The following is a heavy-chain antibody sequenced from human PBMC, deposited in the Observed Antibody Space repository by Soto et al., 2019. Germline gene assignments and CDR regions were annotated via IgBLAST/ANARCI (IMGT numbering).Heavy chain of an antibody. J-gene: IGHJ6*02. Sequence: PGESLEICCKGSGYSFTSYWIGWVRQMPGKGLEWMGIIYPGDSDTRYSPSFQGQVTISADKSISTAYLQWSSLKASDTAMYYCASYALLRGSSSVCYYVMDVWGQGTTVTVSS. V-gene: IGHV5-51*01. CDR1: GYSFTSYW. CDR3: ASYALLRGSSSVCYYVMDV. CDR2: IYPGDSDT. D-gene: IGHD6-6*01.